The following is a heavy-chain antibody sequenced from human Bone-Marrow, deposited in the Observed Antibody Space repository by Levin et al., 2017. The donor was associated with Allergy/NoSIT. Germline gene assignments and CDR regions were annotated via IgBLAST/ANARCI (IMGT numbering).Heavy chain of an antibody. D-gene: IGHD4-17*01. CDR1: GYTFTDHY. CDR2: VNCNSGHT. J-gene: IGHJ4*02. V-gene: IGHV1-2*02. CDR3: ARNDYGDYVQNFDY. Sequence: PGASVKVSCEAAGYTFTDHYIHWVRQAPGQGLEWMGWVNCNSGHTHYAQKFQDRVTMTRNTSITTAYIEVSSLRFDDTALYFCARNDYGDYVQNFDYWGQGTLVTVSS.